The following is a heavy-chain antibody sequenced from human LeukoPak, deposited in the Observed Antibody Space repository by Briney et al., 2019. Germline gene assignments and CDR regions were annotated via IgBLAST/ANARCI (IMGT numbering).Heavy chain of an antibody. Sequence: PSETLSLTCAVSGGSISSGTYSWSWIRQPPGKGLEWIGYIYHSGSTYYNPSLKSRVTISVDRSKNQFSLRLSSVTAADTAVYYCARVGIVGATRAFDIWGQGTMVTVSS. CDR1: GGSISSGTYS. J-gene: IGHJ3*02. V-gene: IGHV4-30-2*01. CDR2: IYHSGST. CDR3: ARVGIVGATRAFDI. D-gene: IGHD1-26*01.